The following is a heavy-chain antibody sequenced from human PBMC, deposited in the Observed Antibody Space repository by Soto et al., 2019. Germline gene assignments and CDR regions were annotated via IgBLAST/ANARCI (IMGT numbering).Heavy chain of an antibody. Sequence: PGGSLRLSCAASGFTFSSYAMHWVRQAPGKGLEWVAVISYDGSNKYYADSVKGRFTISRDNSKNTLYLQMNSLRAEDTAVYYCARAHYGDYDGSYFDYWGQGTLVTSPQ. CDR3: ARAHYGDYDGSYFDY. D-gene: IGHD4-17*01. CDR2: ISYDGSNK. J-gene: IGHJ4*02. V-gene: IGHV3-30-3*01. CDR1: GFTFSSYA.